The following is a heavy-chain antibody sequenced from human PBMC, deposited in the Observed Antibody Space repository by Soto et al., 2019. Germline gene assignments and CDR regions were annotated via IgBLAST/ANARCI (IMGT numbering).Heavy chain of an antibody. V-gene: IGHV2-26*01. CDR3: ARRHLAVAVSPWFDP. Sequence: VTLKESGPVLVKPTETLTLRCTVSGLSITDSEMGVSWIRQPPGQPLEWLAHIDSSGEKSYRTFLKIRLAISKDTSKGQIVLTMTNMDPADTATYYCARRHLAVAVSPWFDPWGQGIPVTVSS. CDR1: GLSITDSEMG. D-gene: IGHD3-10*01. CDR2: IDSSGEK. J-gene: IGHJ5*02.